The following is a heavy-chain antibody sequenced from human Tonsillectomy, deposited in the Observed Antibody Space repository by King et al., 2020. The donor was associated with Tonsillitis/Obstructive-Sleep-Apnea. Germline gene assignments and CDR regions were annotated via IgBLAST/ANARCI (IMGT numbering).Heavy chain of an antibody. CDR2: IYYSGST. CDR3: ARLYGRHRPPDY. J-gene: IGHJ4*02. D-gene: IGHD2-8*01. CDR1: GGSIRSGSYY. V-gene: IGHV4-39*01. Sequence: QLQESGPGLVKPSETLSLTCTVSGGSIRSGSYYWGWIRQPPGKGLEWIGSIYYSGSTYYNPSLKSRVTISVDTSKNQVSLKLNSVTAADTAVYYCARLYGRHRPPDYWGQGTLVTVSS.